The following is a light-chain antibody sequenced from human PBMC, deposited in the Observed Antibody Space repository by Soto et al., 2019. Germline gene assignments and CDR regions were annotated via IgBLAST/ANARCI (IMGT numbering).Light chain of an antibody. CDR1: QSISSW. V-gene: IGKV1-5*01. J-gene: IGKJ1*01. CDR2: DAS. CDR3: QQYNTLWT. Sequence: DIQMTQSPSTLSASVGDRVTITCRASQSISSWLAWYQQKPGEAPKLLIYDASSLESGVPSRFSGSGSGTEFTLTISCLQPDDFATYYCQQYNTLWTFGQGTTVEIK.